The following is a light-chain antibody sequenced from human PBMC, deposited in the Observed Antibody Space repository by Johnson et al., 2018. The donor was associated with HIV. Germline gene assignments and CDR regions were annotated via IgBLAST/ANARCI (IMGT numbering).Light chain of an antibody. CDR1: SSNIGNNY. CDR2: DNN. Sequence: QSVLTQPPSVSAAPGQKVSISCSGSSSNIGNNYVSWYQQLPGTAPKLLIYDNNKRPSGIPDRFSGSKSGTSATLGITGLQTGDEAHSYCGTWDSSLGAVYVFGTGTKVTVL. CDR3: GTWDSSLGAVYV. V-gene: IGLV1-51*01. J-gene: IGLJ1*01.